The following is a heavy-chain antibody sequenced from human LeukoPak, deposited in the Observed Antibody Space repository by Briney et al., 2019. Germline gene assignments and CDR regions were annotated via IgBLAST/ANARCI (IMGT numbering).Heavy chain of an antibody. CDR1: GGTFSSYA. J-gene: IGHJ6*04. D-gene: IGHD2-15*01. Sequence: SVKVSCKASGGTFSSYAISWVRQAPGQGLEWMGGIIPIFGTANYAQKFQGRVTITADKSTSTAYMELSSLRSEDTAVYYCARTCALSGGSCYSVYYYYGMDVWGKGTTITVSS. CDR2: IIPIFGTA. V-gene: IGHV1-69*06. CDR3: ARTCALSGGSCYSVYYYYGMDV.